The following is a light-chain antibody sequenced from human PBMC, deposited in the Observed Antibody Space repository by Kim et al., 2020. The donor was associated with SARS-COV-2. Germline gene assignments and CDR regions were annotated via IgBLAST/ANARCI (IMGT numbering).Light chain of an antibody. CDR2: GAS. V-gene: IGKV3-15*01. CDR1: QSIGSN. CDR3: EQYDYWPWT. J-gene: IGKJ1*01. Sequence: VMTQSPVTLSVSPGERATLSCRAGQSIGSNLAWYQQTTGQPPRLLIYGASTRATGIPARFSGSGSGTEFTLTISSLQPEDFTVYFCEQYDYWPWTFGQGTKVDIK.